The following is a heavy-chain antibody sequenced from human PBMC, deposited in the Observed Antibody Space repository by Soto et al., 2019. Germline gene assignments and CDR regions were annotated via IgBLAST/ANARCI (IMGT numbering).Heavy chain of an antibody. D-gene: IGHD3-22*01. CDR1: GFTFSSYG. CDR2: ISYDGSNK. CDR3: AKDITGDDYYDSSGPS. Sequence: QVQLVESGGGVVQPGRSLRLSCAASGFTFSSYGMHWVRQAPGKGLEWVAVISYDGSNKYYADSVKGRLTISRDNSKNTLYLQMNSLRAEDTAVYYCAKDITGDDYYDSSGPSWGQGTLVTVSS. V-gene: IGHV3-30*18. J-gene: IGHJ5*02.